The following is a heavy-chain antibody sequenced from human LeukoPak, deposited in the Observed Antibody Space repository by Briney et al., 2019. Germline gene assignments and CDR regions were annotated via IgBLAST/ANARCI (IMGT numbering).Heavy chain of an antibody. J-gene: IGHJ6*02. Sequence: PSETLSLTCAVYGGSFSGYYWSWIRQPPGKGLEWIGEINHSGSTNYNPSLKSRVTISVDTSKNQFSLKLSSVTAADTAVYYCAREGSSGWYYYYYGMDVWGQGTTVTVSS. CDR2: INHSGST. CDR3: AREGSSGWYYYYYGMDV. CDR1: GGSFSGYY. D-gene: IGHD6-19*01. V-gene: IGHV4-34*01.